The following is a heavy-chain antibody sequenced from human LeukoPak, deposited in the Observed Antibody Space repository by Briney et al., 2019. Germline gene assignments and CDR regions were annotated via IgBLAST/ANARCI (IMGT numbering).Heavy chain of an antibody. V-gene: IGHV6-1*01. J-gene: IGHJ4*02. CDR3: ARDTLAAADS. CDR1: GDSVSRDGAA. CDR2: TYYRSKWHN. D-gene: IGHD6-25*01. Sequence: SQTLSLTCAISGDSVSRDGAAWTWIRQSPSRGLEWLGRTYYRSKWHNEYAVSVRGRMAISPDTSKNQFSLHLSSVTPEDTAVYVCARDTLAAADSWGQGALVTVSS.